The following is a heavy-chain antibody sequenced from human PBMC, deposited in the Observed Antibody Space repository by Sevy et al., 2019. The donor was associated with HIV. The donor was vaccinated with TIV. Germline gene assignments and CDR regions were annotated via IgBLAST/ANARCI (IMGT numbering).Heavy chain of an antibody. CDR1: GYTFTSYG. CDR3: ARDVPVRSGARKGYCSGGSCYDAFDI. CDR2: ISAYNGNT. V-gene: IGHV1-18*01. D-gene: IGHD2-15*01. J-gene: IGHJ3*02. Sequence: ASVKVSCKASGYTFTSYGISWVRQAPGQGLEWMGWISAYNGNTNYAQKLQGRVTMTTDTSTSTAYMELRSLRSDDTAGYYCARDVPVRSGARKGYCSGGSCYDAFDIWGQGTMVTVSS.